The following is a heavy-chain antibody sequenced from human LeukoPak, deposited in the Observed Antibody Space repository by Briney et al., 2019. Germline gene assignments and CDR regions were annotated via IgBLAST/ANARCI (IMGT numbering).Heavy chain of an antibody. D-gene: IGHD3-10*01. V-gene: IGHV4-59*01. CDR3: ARGAPVRYYGSGSYYNYRWFDP. CDR2: IYYSGST. J-gene: IGHJ5*02. Sequence: PSETLSLTCTVSGGSISSYYWSWIRQPPGKGLEWIGYIYYSGSTNYNPSLKSRVTISVDTSKNQFSLKLSSVTAADTAVYYCARGAPVRYYGSGSYYNYRWFDPWGQGTLVTVSS. CDR1: GGSISSYY.